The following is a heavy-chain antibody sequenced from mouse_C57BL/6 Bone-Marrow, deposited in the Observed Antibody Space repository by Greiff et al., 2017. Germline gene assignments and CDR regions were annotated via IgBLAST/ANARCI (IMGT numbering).Heavy chain of an antibody. V-gene: IGHV1-81*01. CDR1: GYTFTSYG. J-gene: IGHJ3*01. CDR2: IYPRSGNT. Sequence: VQLQESGAELARPGASVKLSCKASGYTFTSYGISWVKQRTGQGLEWIGEIYPRSGNTYYNEKFKGKATLTADKSSSTAYMELRRLTSEDSAVYFCARCDGPWFAYWGQGTLVTVSA. CDR3: ARCDGPWFAY. D-gene: IGHD2-3*01.